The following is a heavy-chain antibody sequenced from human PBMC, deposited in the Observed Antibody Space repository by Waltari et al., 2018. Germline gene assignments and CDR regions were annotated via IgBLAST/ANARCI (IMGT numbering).Heavy chain of an antibody. J-gene: IGHJ4*02. D-gene: IGHD3-10*01. CDR1: DYSISRGYY. V-gene: IGHV4-38-2*01. Sequence: QVQLQESGPGLVKPSETLSLTCAVSDYSISRGYYWVWIRQPPGKGLEWIGRTHHSGSTSYNPSRKSRVTISVDTSKNQFSLNLRSATAADTAVYYCGRHGEGIFDYWGQGTLVTVSS. CDR2: THHSGST. CDR3: GRHGEGIFDY.